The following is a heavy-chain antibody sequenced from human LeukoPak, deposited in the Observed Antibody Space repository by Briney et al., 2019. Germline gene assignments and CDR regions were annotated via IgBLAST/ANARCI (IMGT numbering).Heavy chain of an antibody. V-gene: IGHV1-2*02. CDR3: AGDYYDSGSYYNGYYGMDV. CDR1: GYTFTGYY. D-gene: IGHD3-10*01. J-gene: IGHJ6*02. CDR2: INPNSGGT. Sequence: ASVKVSCKASGYTFTGYYMHWVRQAPGQGLEWMGWINPNSGGTSYAQKFQGRVTMTRDTSISTAYMELSRLRSDDTAVYYCAGDYYDSGSYYNGYYGMDVWGQGTTVTVSS.